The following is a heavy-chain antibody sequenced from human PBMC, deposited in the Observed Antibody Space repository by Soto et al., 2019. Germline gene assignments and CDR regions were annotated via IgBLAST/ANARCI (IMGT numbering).Heavy chain of an antibody. J-gene: IGHJ4*02. CDR2: IYWDDDK. CDR1: GFSLSTSGVG. D-gene: IGHD6-19*01. V-gene: IGHV2-5*02. Sequence: GSGPTLVNPTQTLTLTCTFSGFSLSTSGVGVGWIRQPPGKALGWLALIYWDDDKRYSPSLKSRLTITKDTSKNQVVLTMTNMDPVDTATYYCAHRLYSSAWPWDSGVFDYWGQGTLVTVSS. CDR3: AHRLYSSAWPWDSGVFDY.